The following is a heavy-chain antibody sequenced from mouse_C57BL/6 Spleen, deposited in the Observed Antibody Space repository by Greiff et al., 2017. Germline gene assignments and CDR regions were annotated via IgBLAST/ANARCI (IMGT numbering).Heavy chain of an antibody. J-gene: IGHJ4*01. CDR1: GYSITSGYY. V-gene: IGHV3-6*01. CDR2: ISYDGSN. D-gene: IGHD2-5*01. Sequence: EVQLQQSGPGLVKPSQSLSLTCSVTGYSITSGYYWNWIRQFPGNKLEWMGYISYDGSNNYNPSLKNRISITRDTSKNQFFLKLNSVTTEDTATYYCARGNSNTRAMDYWGQGTSVTVSS. CDR3: ARGNSNTRAMDY.